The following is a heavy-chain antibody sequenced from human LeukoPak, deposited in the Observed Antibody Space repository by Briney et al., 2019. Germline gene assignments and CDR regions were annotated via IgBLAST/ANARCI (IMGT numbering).Heavy chain of an antibody. J-gene: IGHJ4*02. V-gene: IGHV1-18*01. CDR3: ARARGEGSPFF. Sequence: ASVKVSCKASGYTFTSYGISWVRQAPGQGLEWMGWIITCSGTTNYAQMLQGRVTMTTDTSTSTAYMELRSLTSDDTAVYYCARARGEGSPFFWGQGTLVTVSS. D-gene: IGHD2-21*01. CDR1: GYTFTSYG. CDR2: IITCSGTT.